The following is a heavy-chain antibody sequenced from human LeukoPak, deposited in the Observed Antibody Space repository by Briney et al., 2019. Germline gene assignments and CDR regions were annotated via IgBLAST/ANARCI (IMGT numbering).Heavy chain of an antibody. CDR3: ARGGRYSYSAHDY. CDR2: IKSDGST. Sequence: PGGSLRLSCAASGFTFSSYWMHWVRQTPGKGLVWVSRIKSDGSTIYADSVKGRFTISRDNAKNTLYLQMNSLRAEDTAVYYCARGGRYSYSAHDYWGQGTLVTVSS. J-gene: IGHJ4*02. D-gene: IGHD5-18*01. V-gene: IGHV3-74*01. CDR1: GFTFSSYW.